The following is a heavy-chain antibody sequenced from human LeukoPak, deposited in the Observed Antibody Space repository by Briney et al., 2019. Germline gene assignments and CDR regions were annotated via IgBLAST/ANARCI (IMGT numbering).Heavy chain of an antibody. CDR1: GGSFSGYY. V-gene: IGHV4-34*01. D-gene: IGHD3-16*02. CDR3: ARGGGDYVWGSYRPPHFDY. Sequence: SETLSLTCAVYGGSFSGYYWSWIRQFPGKGLEWSGEINHSGSTNYNPSLKSRVTISVDTSKNRFSLKLSSVTAADTAVYYCARGGGDYVWGSYRPPHFDYWGQGTLVTVSS. CDR2: INHSGST. J-gene: IGHJ4*02.